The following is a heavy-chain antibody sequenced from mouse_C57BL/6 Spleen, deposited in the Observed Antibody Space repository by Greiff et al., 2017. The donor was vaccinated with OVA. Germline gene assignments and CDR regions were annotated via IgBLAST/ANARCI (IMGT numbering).Heavy chain of an antibody. CDR1: GYTFTSYW. Sequence: QVQLQQSGAELVMPGASVKLSCKASGYTFTSYWMHWVKQRPGQGLEWIGEIDPSDSYTNYNQKFKGKSTLTVDKSSSTAYMQLSSLTSEDSAVYYCAIAYYSNYGFAYWGQGTLVTVSA. CDR3: AIAYYSNYGFAY. D-gene: IGHD2-5*01. J-gene: IGHJ3*01. CDR2: IDPSDSYT. V-gene: IGHV1-69*01.